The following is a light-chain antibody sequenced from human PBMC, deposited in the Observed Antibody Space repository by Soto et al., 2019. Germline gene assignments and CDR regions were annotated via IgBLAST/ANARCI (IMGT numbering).Light chain of an antibody. J-gene: IGLJ1*01. CDR2: XLX. V-gene: IGLV2-14*03. CDR1: ISDVCDNY. Sequence: QSVVPQPPCASGSPGQSATSSCTGTISDVCDNYFSWYQQHPGKAPKLMIYXLXERPSGVSNRFSGSKSGNTASLTVSGLQAEDEADYYCSSYTTSSTLVFGTGTKVTVL. CDR3: SSYTTSSTLV.